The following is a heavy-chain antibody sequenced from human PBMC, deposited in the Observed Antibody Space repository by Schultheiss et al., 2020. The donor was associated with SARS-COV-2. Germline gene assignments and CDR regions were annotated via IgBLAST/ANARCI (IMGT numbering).Heavy chain of an antibody. CDR3: ARKYTYHDAFDI. CDR2: INHSGST. Sequence: SQTLSLTCAVYGGSFSDYYWSWIRQPPGKGLEWIGEINHSGSTNYNPSLKSRVTISVDTSKNQFSLKLSSVTAADTAVYYCARKYTYHDAFDIWGQGTMVTVSS. CDR1: GGSFSDYY. J-gene: IGHJ3*02. D-gene: IGHD6-6*01. V-gene: IGHV4-34*01.